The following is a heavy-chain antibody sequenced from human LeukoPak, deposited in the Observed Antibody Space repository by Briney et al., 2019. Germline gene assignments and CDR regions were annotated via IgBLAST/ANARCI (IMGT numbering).Heavy chain of an antibody. CDR1: GYTFTGYY. Sequence: ASVKVSCKASGYTFTGYYMHWVRQAPGQGLEWMGWINPNSGNTGYAQKFQGRVTMTRNTSISTAYMELSSLRSEDTAVYYCARGTITYYYYGMDVWGQGTTVTVSS. V-gene: IGHV1-8*02. CDR2: INPNSGNT. D-gene: IGHD1-14*01. CDR3: ARGTITYYYYGMDV. J-gene: IGHJ6*02.